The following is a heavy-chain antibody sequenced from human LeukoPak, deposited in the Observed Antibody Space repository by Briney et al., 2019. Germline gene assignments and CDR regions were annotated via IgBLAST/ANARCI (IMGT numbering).Heavy chain of an antibody. CDR2: ISAYNGNT. D-gene: IGHD6-13*01. CDR3: ARGRAAAGTRWFNP. V-gene: IGHV1-18*01. J-gene: IGHJ5*02. Sequence: GASVKVSCKASGYTFTSYGISWVRQAPGQGLEWMGWISAYNGNTNYAQKLQGRVTMTTDTSTSTAYTELRSLRSDDTAVYYCARGRAAAGTRWFNPWGQGTLVTVSS. CDR1: GYTFTSYG.